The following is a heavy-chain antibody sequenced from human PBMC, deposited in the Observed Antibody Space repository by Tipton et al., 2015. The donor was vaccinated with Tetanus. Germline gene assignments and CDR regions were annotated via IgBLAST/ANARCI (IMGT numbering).Heavy chain of an antibody. J-gene: IGHJ4*02. Sequence: SLRLSCAASGFIFSSYGVHWVRQAPGKGLEWVAVSWYDGTDKYYADSVKGRFTISRDNSKNTLYLQMNSLRAEDTAVYYCAREADCSGGSCFSGDFDNWGQGPRSPSPQ. CDR1: GFIFSSYG. CDR3: AREADCSGGSCFSGDFDN. V-gene: IGHV3-33*01. D-gene: IGHD2-15*01. CDR2: SWYDGTDK.